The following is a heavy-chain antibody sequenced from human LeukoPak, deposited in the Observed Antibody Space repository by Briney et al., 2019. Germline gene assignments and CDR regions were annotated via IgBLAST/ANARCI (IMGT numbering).Heavy chain of an antibody. CDR3: ARVETYYDYVWGSYRHNWFDP. D-gene: IGHD3-16*02. CDR1: GYTFTGYY. Sequence: SVKVSCKASGYTFTGYYMHWVRQAPGQGLEWMGWINPNSGGTNYAQKFQGRVTMTRDTSISTAYMELSRLRSDDTAVYYCARVETYYDYVWGSYRHNWFDPWGQGTLVTVSS. CDR2: INPNSGGT. J-gene: IGHJ5*02. V-gene: IGHV1-2*02.